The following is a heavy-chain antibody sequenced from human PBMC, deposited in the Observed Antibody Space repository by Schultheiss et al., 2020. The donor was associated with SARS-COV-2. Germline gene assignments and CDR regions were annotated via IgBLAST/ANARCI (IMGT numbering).Heavy chain of an antibody. D-gene: IGHD2-2*01. J-gene: IGHJ4*02. CDR2: IKQDGSEK. V-gene: IGHV3-7*04. CDR3: ARAWDIVVVPAAICDY. CDR1: GFTFSSYA. Sequence: GGSLRLSCAASGFTFSSYAMHWVRQAPGKGLEWVANIKQDGSEKYYVDSVKGRFTISRDNAKNSLYLQMNSLRAEDTAVYYCARAWDIVVVPAAICDYWGQGTLVTVSS.